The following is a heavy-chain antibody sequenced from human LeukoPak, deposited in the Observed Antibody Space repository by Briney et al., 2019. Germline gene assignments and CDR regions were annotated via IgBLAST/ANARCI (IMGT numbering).Heavy chain of an antibody. CDR3: AKDAHWTFED. CDR1: GIRFSTCS. D-gene: IGHD1-1*01. J-gene: IGHJ4*02. Sequence: PGGSLRLSCAVSGIRFSTCSMHWVRQAPDKRLEWAAFIRFDDSDKYYADSVKGRFSISRDNSKNTVYLQMNSLRGEDTALYYCAKDAHWTFEDRGQGTLVTVSS. V-gene: IGHV3-30*02. CDR2: IRFDDSDK.